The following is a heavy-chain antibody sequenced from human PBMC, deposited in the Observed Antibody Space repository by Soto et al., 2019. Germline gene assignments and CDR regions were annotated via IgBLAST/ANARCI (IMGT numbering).Heavy chain of an antibody. CDR1: GGTFSTYA. J-gene: IGHJ4*02. D-gene: IGHD5-12*01. V-gene: IGHV1-69*12. CDR2: IIPMFGTA. CDR3: ASGIRRWLRRINNGYSG. Sequence: QVQLVQSGAEVKKPESSVKVSCKAPGGTFSTYAISWVRQAPGQGLEWMGGIIPMFGTANYAQRFQDRVTITADESTNTVYMELSSLRSEDTAVDFCASGIRRWLRRINNGYSGWGQGTLVTVSS.